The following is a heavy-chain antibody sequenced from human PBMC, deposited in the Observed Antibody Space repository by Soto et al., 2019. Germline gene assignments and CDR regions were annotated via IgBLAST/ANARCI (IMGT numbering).Heavy chain of an antibody. D-gene: IGHD5-12*01. CDR1: GFTFSSYS. V-gene: IGHV3-21*01. J-gene: IGHJ4*02. Sequence: GGPLRLSCAASGFTFSSYSMNWVRQAPGKGLEWVSSISSSSSFIYYADSVKGRFTISRDNAKKSLYLQMNSLRAEDTAVYYCAKVGGGYDYFDYWGQGTLVTVSS. CDR2: ISSSSSFI. CDR3: AKVGGGYDYFDY.